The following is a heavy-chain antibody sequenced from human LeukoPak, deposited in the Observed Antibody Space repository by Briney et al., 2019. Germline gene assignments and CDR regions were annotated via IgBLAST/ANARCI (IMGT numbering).Heavy chain of an antibody. J-gene: IGHJ3*02. V-gene: IGHV1-69*13. CDR2: IIPIFGTA. CDR3: ASHTSRTGDPEAFDI. Sequence: ASVKVSCKASGGTFSSYAISWVRQAPGQGLEWMGGIIPIFGTANYAQKFQGRVTITADESTSTAYMELSSLRSEDTAVYYCASHTSRTGDPEAFDIWGQGTMVTVSS. CDR1: GGTFSSYA. D-gene: IGHD7-27*01.